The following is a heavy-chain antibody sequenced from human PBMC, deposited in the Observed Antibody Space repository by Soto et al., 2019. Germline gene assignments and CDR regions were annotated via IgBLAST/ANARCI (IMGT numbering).Heavy chain of an antibody. CDR3: ARHGSN. J-gene: IGHJ4*02. Sequence: SETLSLTCTVSGVSISNSSYYWGWIRRPPGKGLEWIGTIYYSGITYYNPSLKSRVTISADTSENQFSLKLTSVTAADTAVYYCARHGSNWGQGTLVTVSS. CDR1: GVSISNSSYY. V-gene: IGHV4-39*01. CDR2: IYYSGIT.